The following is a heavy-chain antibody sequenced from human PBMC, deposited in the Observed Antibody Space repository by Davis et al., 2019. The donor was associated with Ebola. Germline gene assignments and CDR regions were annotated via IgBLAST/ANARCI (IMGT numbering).Heavy chain of an antibody. CDR1: VYTLTGYY. V-gene: IGHV1-2*06. Sequence: ASSETVSCMASVYTLTGYYMHWVRQAPGQGLEWMGRINPNSGGTNYAQKFQGRVTMTRDTSISTAYMELSRLRSDDTAVYYCAREGGTYDQPRFDYWGQGALVTVSS. CDR2: INPNSGGT. D-gene: IGHD3-22*01. CDR3: AREGGTYDQPRFDY. J-gene: IGHJ4*02.